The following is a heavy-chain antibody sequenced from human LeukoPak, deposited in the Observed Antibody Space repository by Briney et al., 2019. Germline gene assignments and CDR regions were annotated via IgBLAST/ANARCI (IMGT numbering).Heavy chain of an antibody. CDR2: ISGSGGST. CDR3: AKDLYCTNGVCSDY. D-gene: IGHD2-8*01. J-gene: IGHJ4*02. CDR1: GFTFSSYA. V-gene: IGHV3-23*01. Sequence: GGSLRLSCAASGFTFSSYAMSWVRQAPGKGLEWVSAISGSGGSTYYADSVKGRFTISRDNSKNTLYLQMNSLRAEDTAVQYCAKDLYCTNGVCSDYWGQGTLVTVSS.